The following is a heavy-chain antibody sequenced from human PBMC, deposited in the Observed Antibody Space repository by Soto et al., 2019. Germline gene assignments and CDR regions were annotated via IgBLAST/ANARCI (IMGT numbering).Heavy chain of an antibody. V-gene: IGHV1-2*04. CDR3: ARDPQYYGDSLGGMDV. Sequence: GASVKVSCKASGYTFTGYYMHWVRQAPGQGLEWMGWINPNSGGTNYAQKFQGWVTMTRDTSISTAYMELSRLRSDDTAVYYCARDPQYYGDSLGGMDVWGQGTTVTVSS. D-gene: IGHD4-17*01. CDR1: GYTFTGYY. J-gene: IGHJ6*02. CDR2: INPNSGGT.